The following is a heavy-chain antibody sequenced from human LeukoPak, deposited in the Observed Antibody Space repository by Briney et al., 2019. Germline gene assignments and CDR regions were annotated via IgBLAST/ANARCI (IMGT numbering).Heavy chain of an antibody. J-gene: IGHJ4*02. D-gene: IGHD6-13*01. CDR3: ARMAYSGSWNIDH. V-gene: IGHV4-59*08. CDR2: IFHSGST. CDR1: GGSISTYY. Sequence: PSETLSLTGTVSGGSISTYYWSWIRQPPGKGLEWIGYIFHSGSTNYNPSLKSRVTMSVDTSKNQFSLKLSSVTAADTALYYCARMAYSGSWNIDHLGQGALLTVSS.